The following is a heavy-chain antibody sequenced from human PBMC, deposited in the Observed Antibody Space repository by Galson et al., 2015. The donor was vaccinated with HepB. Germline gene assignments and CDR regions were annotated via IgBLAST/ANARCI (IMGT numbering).Heavy chain of an antibody. CDR1: GYTFTSYA. V-gene: IGHV1-3*01. CDR3: ATAYGSYSSGWPSSWDAFDI. CDR2: INAGNGNT. D-gene: IGHD6-19*01. Sequence: SVKVSCKASGYTFTSYAMHWVRQAPGQRLEWMGWINAGNGNTKYSQKFQGRVTITRDTSASTAYMELSSLRSEDTAVYYCATAYGSYSSGWPSSWDAFDIWGQGSTGTVSS. J-gene: IGHJ3*02.